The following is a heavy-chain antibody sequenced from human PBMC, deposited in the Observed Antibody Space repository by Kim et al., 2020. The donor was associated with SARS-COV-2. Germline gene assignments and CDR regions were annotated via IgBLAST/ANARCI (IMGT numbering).Heavy chain of an antibody. CDR3: AKDEGKSGYDPGFDY. Sequence: DSVKGRFTISRENSTNTVYLQMNSLKAEDKAVYYCAKDEGKSGYDPGFDYWGQGTLVTVSS. J-gene: IGHJ4*02. V-gene: IGHV3-23*01. D-gene: IGHD5-12*01.